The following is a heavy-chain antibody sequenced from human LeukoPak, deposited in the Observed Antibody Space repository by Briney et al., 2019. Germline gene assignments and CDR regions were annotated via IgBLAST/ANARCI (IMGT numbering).Heavy chain of an antibody. CDR3: ARQYYYDSSGYPFDY. D-gene: IGHD3-22*01. CDR1: GGSISSSSYY. Sequence: SEALSLTCTVSGGSISSSSYYWGWIRQPPGKGLEWIGSIYYSGSTYYNPSLKSRVTISVDTSKNQFSLKLSSVTAADTAVYYCARQYYYDSSGYPFDYWGQGTLVTVSS. CDR2: IYYSGST. J-gene: IGHJ4*02. V-gene: IGHV4-39*01.